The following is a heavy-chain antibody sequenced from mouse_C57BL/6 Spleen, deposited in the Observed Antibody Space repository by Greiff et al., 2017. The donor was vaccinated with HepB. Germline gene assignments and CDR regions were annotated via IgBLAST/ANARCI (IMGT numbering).Heavy chain of an antibody. Sequence: QVHVKQSGPGLVAPSQSLSITCTVSGFSLTSYGVHWVRQPPGKGLEWLVVIWSDGSTTYNSALKSRLSISKDNSKSQVFLKMNSLQTDDTAMYYCARQGRGNWDYFDYWGQGTTLTVSS. CDR2: IWSDGST. CDR3: ARQGRGNWDYFDY. J-gene: IGHJ2*01. D-gene: IGHD4-1*01. V-gene: IGHV2-6-1*01. CDR1: GFSLTSYG.